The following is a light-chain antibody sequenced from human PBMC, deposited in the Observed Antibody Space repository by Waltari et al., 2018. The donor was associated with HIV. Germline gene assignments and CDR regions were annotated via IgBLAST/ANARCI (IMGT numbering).Light chain of an antibody. CDR3: CSYAGSSTDYV. CDR1: SSDVGRYNL. J-gene: IGLJ1*01. CDR2: EVS. V-gene: IGLV2-23*02. Sequence: QSALTQPASVSGSPGQSITISCTETSSDVGRYNLVSWYQQHPGKAPKLMIYEVSKRPSGVSNGFSGSKSGNTASLTISGLQAEDEADYYCCSYAGSSTDYVFGTGTKVTGL.